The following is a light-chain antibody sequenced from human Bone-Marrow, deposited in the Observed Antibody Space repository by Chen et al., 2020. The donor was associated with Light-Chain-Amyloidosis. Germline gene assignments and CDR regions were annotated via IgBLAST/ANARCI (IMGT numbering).Light chain of an antibody. V-gene: IGLV3-25*03. CDR1: DLPTKY. Sequence: SYELTQPPSVSVSPGQTARITCSGDDLPTKYAYWYQQKPGQADVLVIHRDTERPSGISERLSGSRSGTTATLTISGVQAEDEADYHCQSADSSGTYEVIFGGGTKLTVL. CDR3: QSADSSGTYEVI. CDR2: RDT. J-gene: IGLJ2*01.